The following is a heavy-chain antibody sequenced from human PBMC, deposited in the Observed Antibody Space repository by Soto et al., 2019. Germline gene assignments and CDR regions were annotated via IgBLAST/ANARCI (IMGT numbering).Heavy chain of an antibody. CDR3: ARDYSGTFQYYFDY. V-gene: IGHV3-30-3*01. Sequence: QVQLVESGGGVVQPGRSLRLSCAASGFTFSNYALHWVRQPPGKGLEWVAVIAYDGSKKYYADSVKGRFTISRDNSKNTLYLEVSSLRVEDTAFYYCARDYSGTFQYYFDYWGQGTRVTVSS. CDR2: IAYDGSKK. D-gene: IGHD1-26*01. CDR1: GFTFSNYA. J-gene: IGHJ4*02.